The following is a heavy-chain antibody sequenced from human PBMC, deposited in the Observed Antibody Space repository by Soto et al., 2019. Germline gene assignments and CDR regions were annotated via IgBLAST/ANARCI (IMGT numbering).Heavy chain of an antibody. V-gene: IGHV3-64D*06. CDR2: VSNNASDT. D-gene: IGHD3-9*01. CDR1: GFTFSDHT. CDR3: VKEVGPCCDWSYYFDY. J-gene: IGHJ4*02. Sequence: ARSLRPSSSASGFTFSDHTTHWDRQAPGRGVEFVSAVSNNASDTYYADSVRGRFTISRDNSKNTLYLQMSSLTVEAAAVYYCVKEVGPCCDWSYYFDYWGQGTVVTVSS.